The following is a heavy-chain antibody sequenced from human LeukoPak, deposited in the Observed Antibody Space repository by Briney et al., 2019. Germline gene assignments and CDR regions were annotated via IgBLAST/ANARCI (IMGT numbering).Heavy chain of an antibody. CDR3: AKANYCSGGSCYSFDY. J-gene: IGHJ4*02. V-gene: IGHV3-23*01. CDR2: ISASGGTT. CDR1: GFTFSSQS. Sequence: GGSLRLSCAASGFTFSSQSMNWVRQAPGKGLEWVSAISASGGTTYYAGSVKGRFTISRDNSKNTLYLQMNSLRAEDTAVYSCAKANYCSGGSCYSFDYWGQGTLITVSS. D-gene: IGHD2-15*01.